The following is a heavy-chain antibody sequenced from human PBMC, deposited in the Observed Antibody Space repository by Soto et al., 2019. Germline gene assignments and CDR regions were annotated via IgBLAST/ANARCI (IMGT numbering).Heavy chain of an antibody. CDR1: GYTFTNEY. D-gene: IGHD2-21*02. V-gene: IGHV1-46*01. CDR3: AREEGLLYFDY. J-gene: IGHJ4*02. Sequence: QVQLVQSGAGGKKPGASVKVSCEASGYTFTNEYMHWVRQAPGQGLEWMGIINASGGTRSYAQKFQGRVTMTRDTSTSTVYMELSSLRSEDTAVYYCAREEGLLYFDYWGQGTLVTVSS. CDR2: INASGGTR.